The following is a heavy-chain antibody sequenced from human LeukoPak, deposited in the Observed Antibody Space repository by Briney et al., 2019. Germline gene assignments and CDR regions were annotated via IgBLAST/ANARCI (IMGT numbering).Heavy chain of an antibody. D-gene: IGHD6-13*01. CDR2: ISYDGSNK. J-gene: IGHJ4*02. V-gene: IGHV3-30*04. CDR3: ARDKYQQLNDCFDY. Sequence: GGSLRLSCAASGFTFSSYAMHWVRQAPGKGLEWVAVISYDGSNKYYADSVKGRFTISRDNSKNTLYLQMNSLRAEDTAVYYCARDKYQQLNDCFDYWGQGTLVTVSS. CDR1: GFTFSSYA.